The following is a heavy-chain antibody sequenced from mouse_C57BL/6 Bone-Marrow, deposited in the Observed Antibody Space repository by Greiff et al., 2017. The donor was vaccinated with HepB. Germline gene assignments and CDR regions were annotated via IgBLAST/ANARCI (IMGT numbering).Heavy chain of an antibody. CDR1: GYTFTSYW. Sequence: QVHVKQPGTELVKPGASVKLSCKASGYTFTSYWMPWVKQRPGQGLEWIGNINPSNGGTNYNEKFKSKATLTVDKSSSTAYMQLSSLTSEDSAVYYCARYDYGPSYWYFDVWGTGTTVTVSS. J-gene: IGHJ1*03. D-gene: IGHD1-2*01. V-gene: IGHV1-53*01. CDR2: INPSNGGT. CDR3: ARYDYGPSYWYFDV.